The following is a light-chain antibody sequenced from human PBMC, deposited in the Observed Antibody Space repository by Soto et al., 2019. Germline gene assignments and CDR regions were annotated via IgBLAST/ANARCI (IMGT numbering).Light chain of an antibody. CDR3: QQSGSSPPIT. J-gene: IGKJ5*01. CDR1: QSVSSSY. Sequence: ENVLTQSPGTLSLSPGEGATLSCRASQSVSSSYLAWYQQKPGQAPRLLIYAVSNRAAGVPDRFSGSWSGTDFTLTISRLEPEDFAIYYCQQSGSSPPITFGQGTRLEIK. CDR2: AVS. V-gene: IGKV3-20*01.